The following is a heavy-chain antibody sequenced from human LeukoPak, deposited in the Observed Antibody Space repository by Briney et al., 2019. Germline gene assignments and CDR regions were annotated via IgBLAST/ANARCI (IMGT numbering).Heavy chain of an antibody. CDR3: ARGSYYAYYYYGMDV. Sequence: GGSLRLSCAASGFTFSSYSMNWVRQAPGKGPEWVSSISSSSSYIYYADSVKGRFTISRDNAKNSLYLQMNSLRAEDTAVYYCARGSYYAYYYYGMDVWGQGTTVTVSS. J-gene: IGHJ6*02. D-gene: IGHD1-26*01. CDR1: GFTFSSYS. V-gene: IGHV3-21*01. CDR2: ISSSSSYI.